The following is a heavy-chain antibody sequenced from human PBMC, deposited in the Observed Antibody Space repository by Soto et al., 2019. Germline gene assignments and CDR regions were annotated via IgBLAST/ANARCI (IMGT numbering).Heavy chain of an antibody. J-gene: IGHJ4*02. V-gene: IGHV3-23*01. D-gene: IGHD6-19*01. CDR2: ISGSGGST. Sequence: GGSLRLSCAASGFTFSSYAMSWVRQAPGKGLEWVSAISGSGGSTYYADSVKGRFTISRDNSKNTLYLQMNSLRAEDTAVYYCASSIAVVPFGDYWGQGTLVTVSS. CDR3: ASSIAVVPFGDY. CDR1: GFTFSSYA.